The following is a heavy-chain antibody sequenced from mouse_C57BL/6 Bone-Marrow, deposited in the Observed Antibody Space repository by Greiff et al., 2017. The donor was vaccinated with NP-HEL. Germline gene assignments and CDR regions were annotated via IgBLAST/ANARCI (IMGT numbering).Heavy chain of an antibody. CDR1: GFSLSTSGMG. J-gene: IGHJ3*01. CDR2: IYWDDDK. D-gene: IGHD1-1*01. V-gene: IGHV8-12*01. CDR3: ARSSVYYVSSWAY. Sequence: QVTLKESGPGILQSSQTLSLTCSFSGFSLSTSGMGVSWIRQPSGKGLEWLAHIYWDDDKRYNPSLKSRLTISKDTSRNQVFHKIPRADTADTATYYCARSSVYYVSSWAYWGQGTLVTVSA.